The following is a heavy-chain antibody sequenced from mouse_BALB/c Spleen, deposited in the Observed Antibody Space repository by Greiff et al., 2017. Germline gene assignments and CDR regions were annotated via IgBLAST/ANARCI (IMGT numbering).Heavy chain of an antibody. J-gene: IGHJ4*01. V-gene: IGHV1-7*01. CDR1: GYTFTSYW. CDR2: INPSTGYT. CDR3: ARYYGNAMDY. Sequence: VQLQQSGAELAKPGASVKMSCKASGYTFTSYWMHWVKQRPGQGLEWIGYINPSTGYTEYNQKFKDKATLTADKSSSTAYMQLSSLTSEDSAVYYCARYYGNAMDYWGQGTSVTVSS. D-gene: IGHD2-1*01.